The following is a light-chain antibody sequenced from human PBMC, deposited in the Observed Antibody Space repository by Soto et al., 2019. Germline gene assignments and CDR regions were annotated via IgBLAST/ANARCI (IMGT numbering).Light chain of an antibody. Sequence: EIVMTQSPATVSVSPGERATLSCRASESANSNLAWYQQKPGQAPRLLIYGASTRATGIPARFSGSGSGTEFTLTISSLQSEDVAVYYCQQFQKWPLTFGGGTNVEIK. CDR1: ESANSN. V-gene: IGKV3-15*01. J-gene: IGKJ4*01. CDR3: QQFQKWPLT. CDR2: GAS.